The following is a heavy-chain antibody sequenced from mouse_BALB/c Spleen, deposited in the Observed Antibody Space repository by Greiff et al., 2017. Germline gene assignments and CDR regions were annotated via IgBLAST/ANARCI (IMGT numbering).Heavy chain of an antibody. D-gene: IGHD2-2*01. J-gene: IGHJ4*01. V-gene: IGHV1-18*01. CDR2: INPNNGGT. Sequence: EVHLVESGPELVKPGASVKISCKTSGYTFTEYTMHWVKQSHGKSLEWIGGINPNNGGTSYNQKFKGKATLTVDKSSSTAYMELRSLTSEDSAVYYCARYYGYDRAGPYYAMDYWGQGTSVTVSS. CDR1: GYTFTEYT. CDR3: ARYYGYDRAGPYYAMDY.